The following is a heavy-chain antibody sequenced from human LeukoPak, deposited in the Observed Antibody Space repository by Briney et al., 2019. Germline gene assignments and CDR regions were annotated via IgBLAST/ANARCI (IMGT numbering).Heavy chain of an antibody. CDR2: ITPYNGNT. V-gene: IGHV1-18*01. Sequence: ASVKVSCKASGYTFTNFGISWVRQAPGQGLEWMGWITPYNGNTNYAQTLQGRVTMTTDTSTSTAYMELRSLRSDDTAVYYCARVETYYYGSGSYRHYYYYYMDVWGKGTTVTISS. CDR1: GYTFTNFG. J-gene: IGHJ6*03. D-gene: IGHD3-10*01. CDR3: ARVETYYYGSGSYRHYYYYYMDV.